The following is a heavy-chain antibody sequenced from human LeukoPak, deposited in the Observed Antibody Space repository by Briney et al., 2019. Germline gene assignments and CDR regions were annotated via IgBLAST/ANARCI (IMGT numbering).Heavy chain of an antibody. CDR1: GGSTSSSSYY. CDR3: ARRPRAGWFDP. Sequence: PSETLSLTCTVSGGSTSSSSYYWGWIRQPPGKGLEWIGSICYSGSTYYNPSLKSRVTISVDTSKNQFSLKLRSVAAADTAVYYCARRPRAGWFDPWGQGTLVTVSS. CDR2: ICYSGST. V-gene: IGHV4-39*01. J-gene: IGHJ5*02.